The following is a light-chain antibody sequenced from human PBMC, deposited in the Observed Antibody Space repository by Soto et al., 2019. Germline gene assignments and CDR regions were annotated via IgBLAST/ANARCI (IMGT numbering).Light chain of an antibody. CDR1: QSIFNY. CDR3: QHSSLSPWT. J-gene: IGKJ1*01. Sequence: DIQMTQSPSSLSASVGGRGTITCRARQSIFNYLNWYQQKPGKAPKLLIFATSNLQSGVPSRFSGSGSGTEFTLTISSLQLEDFATYSCQHSSLSPWTFGQGTKVEIK. CDR2: ATS. V-gene: IGKV1-39*01.